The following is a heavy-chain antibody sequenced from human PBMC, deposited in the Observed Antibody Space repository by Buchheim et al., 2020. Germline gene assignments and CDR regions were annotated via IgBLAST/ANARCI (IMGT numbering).Heavy chain of an antibody. J-gene: IGHJ4*02. V-gene: IGHV3-15*07. D-gene: IGHD3-22*01. Sequence: EVQVVESGGGLVKPGGSLRLSCVVSGFTFSNAWMNWVRQAPGKGLEWVGRIKSKVEGATTEYAAPVKGRFSISRDDSKSTLYLQMNSLKTEDTALYYCYDRLVDNWGQGTL. CDR1: GFTFSNAW. CDR2: IKSKVEGATT. CDR3: YDRLVDN.